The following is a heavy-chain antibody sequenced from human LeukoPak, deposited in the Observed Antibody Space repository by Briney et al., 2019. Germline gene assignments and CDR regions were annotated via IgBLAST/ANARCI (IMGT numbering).Heavy chain of an antibody. V-gene: IGHV7-4-1*02. CDR2: IDTNTGNP. D-gene: IGHD1-26*01. CDR3: ARDPSGSLEHFDY. Sequence: ASVRVSCKASGYTFTSYAMNWVRQAPGQGLEWMGWIDTNTGNPTYAQGFTGRFVFSLDTSVSTAYLQISSLKAEDTAVYYCARDPSGSLEHFDYWGQGTLVTVSS. J-gene: IGHJ4*02. CDR1: GYTFTSYA.